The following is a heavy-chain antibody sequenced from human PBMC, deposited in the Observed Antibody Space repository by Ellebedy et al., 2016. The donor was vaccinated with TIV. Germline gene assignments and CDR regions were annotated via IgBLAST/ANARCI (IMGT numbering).Heavy chain of an antibody. Sequence: PGGSLRLSCAASGFTFSVTWMSWVRQAPGKGLEWVSTISGSADSIYYADSVKGRFTISRDSSGNTLYLQMNSLRAEDTAIYYCAKDPITPASFVYFDYWGQGTLVTVSS. D-gene: IGHD1-20*01. J-gene: IGHJ4*02. V-gene: IGHV3-23*01. CDR3: AKDPITPASFVYFDY. CDR2: ISGSADSI. CDR1: GFTFSVTW.